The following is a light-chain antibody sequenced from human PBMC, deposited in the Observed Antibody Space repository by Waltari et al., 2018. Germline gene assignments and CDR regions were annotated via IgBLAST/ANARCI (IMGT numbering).Light chain of an antibody. V-gene: IGKV3-11*01. CDR1: QSVGTY. J-gene: IGKJ4*01. CDR2: DAS. Sequence: EIVLTQSPAILSFSPGERATLSFRARQSVGTYLAWYQQRPGQSPRLLIYDASNRATGTPARFTGSGSETDFTLTISSLQPEDFAVYYCQQRRNWPLTFGGGTRVQI. CDR3: QQRRNWPLT.